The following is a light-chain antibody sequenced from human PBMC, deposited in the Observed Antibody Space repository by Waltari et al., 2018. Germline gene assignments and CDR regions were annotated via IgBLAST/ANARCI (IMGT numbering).Light chain of an antibody. Sequence: QSALTQPASVSGSPGQSIAISCTGTSSDVGGYNFVTWYQPHPGKAPKVMIYEVSNRPSGVSNRFSGSKSGNTASLTISGLQAEDEADYYCSSFTTTNAPYVFGAGTKVTVL. CDR2: EVS. V-gene: IGLV2-14*01. CDR3: SSFTTTNAPYV. J-gene: IGLJ1*01. CDR1: SSDVGGYNF.